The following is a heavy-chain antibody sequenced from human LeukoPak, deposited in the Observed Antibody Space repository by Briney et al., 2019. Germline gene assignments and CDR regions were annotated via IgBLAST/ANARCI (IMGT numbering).Heavy chain of an antibody. CDR2: IFYTGST. J-gene: IGHJ4*02. CDR1: GGSISSGSYC. V-gene: IGHV4-61*01. D-gene: IGHD2-15*01. CDR3: VGDSADGGNDY. Sequence: PSETLSLTCTVSGGSISSGSYCWSWIRQPPGKGLEWIGYIFYTGSTNYNPSLQSRVTISLDTSKTQFSLELRSVTAADTAMYYCVGDSADGGNDYWGQGILITVSS.